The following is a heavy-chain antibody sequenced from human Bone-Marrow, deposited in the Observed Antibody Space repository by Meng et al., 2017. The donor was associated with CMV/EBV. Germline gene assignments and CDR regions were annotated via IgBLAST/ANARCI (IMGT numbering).Heavy chain of an antibody. J-gene: IGHJ5*02. Sequence: ASVKVSCKATGYTFTCYDIHWVRQATGQGLEWMGWMNPNRGNTGYAQKFQGRVTITRNTSISTAYMELSSLRSCDRAMYYWASGSRLFAQANGFDPWGQGFLVTVSS. CDR1: GYTFTCYD. V-gene: IGHV1-8*03. CDR2: MNPNRGNT. CDR3: ASGSRLFAQANGFDP. D-gene: IGHD2-21*01.